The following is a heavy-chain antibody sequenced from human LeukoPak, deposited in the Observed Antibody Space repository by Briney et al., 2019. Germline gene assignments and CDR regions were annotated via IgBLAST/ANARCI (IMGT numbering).Heavy chain of an antibody. J-gene: IGHJ5*02. Sequence: TGGPLRLSSAAPGFIISGDATSAVRQAPGKGLEWVSSISYSGDGTKYADSVKGRCTISREDSKNTLYLQMNSLRAEDTAVDYCAIGDTPDNLYNYFAPWGQGTLVTVSS. CDR3: AIGDTPDNLYNYFAP. V-gene: IGHV3-23*01. D-gene: IGHD1-1*01. CDR1: GFIISGDA. CDR2: ISYSGDGT.